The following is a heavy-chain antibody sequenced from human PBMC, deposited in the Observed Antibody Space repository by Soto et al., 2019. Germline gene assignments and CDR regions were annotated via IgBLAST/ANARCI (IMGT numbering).Heavy chain of an antibody. Sequence: EVQLLDSGGGLVQPGGSLRLSCTASGFTFSDYAMSWVRQPPGKGLEWVSVISAGGSTYYADSVKGRFTVSRANSKNTLYLQMNSLRAEDTAVYYCANVPIWCSSTSCYTEGFEYCGQGTLVNVSS. D-gene: IGHD2-2*02. CDR3: ANVPIWCSSTSCYTEGFEY. CDR2: ISAGGST. V-gene: IGHV3-23*01. CDR1: GFTFSDYA. J-gene: IGHJ4*02.